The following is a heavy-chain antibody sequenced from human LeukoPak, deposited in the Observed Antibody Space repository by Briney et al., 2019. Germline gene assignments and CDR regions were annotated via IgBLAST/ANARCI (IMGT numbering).Heavy chain of an antibody. J-gene: IGHJ4*02. CDR1: GFTFRSYG. CDR2: ISGSAGST. CDR3: AKDQNDHGGNSGSFDY. V-gene: IGHV3-23*01. Sequence: QPGGSLRLSCAASGFTFRSYGMNWVRQAPGKGLEWVSAISGSAGSTYYADSVKGRFTISRDNSKNTLYLQMNSLRAEDTAVYYCAKDQNDHGGNSGSFDYWGQGTLVTVSS. D-gene: IGHD4-23*01.